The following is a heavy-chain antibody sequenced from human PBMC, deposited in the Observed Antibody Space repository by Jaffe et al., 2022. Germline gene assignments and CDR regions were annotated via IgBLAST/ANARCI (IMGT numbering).Heavy chain of an antibody. CDR2: INHSGST. J-gene: IGHJ6*03. Sequence: QVQLQQWGAGLLKPSETLSLTCAVYGGSFSGYYWSWIRQPPGKGLEWIGEINHSGSTNYNPSLKSRVTISVDTSKNQFSLKLSSVTAADTAVYYCARRSPFKPMDVWGKGTTVTVSS. V-gene: IGHV4-34*01. CDR3: ARRSPFKPMDV. CDR1: GGSFSGYY.